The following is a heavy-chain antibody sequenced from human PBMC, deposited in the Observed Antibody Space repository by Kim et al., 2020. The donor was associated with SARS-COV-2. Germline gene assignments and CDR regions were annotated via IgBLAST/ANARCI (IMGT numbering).Heavy chain of an antibody. CDR2: IIPIFGTA. V-gene: IGHV1-69*13. Sequence: SVKVSCKASGGTFSSYAISWVRQAPGQGLEWMGGIIPIFGTANYAQKFQGRVTITADESTSTAYMELSSLRSEDTAVYYCARDGNRYCSSTSCYRGFTPYGMDVWGQGTTVTVSS. CDR3: ARDGNRYCSSTSCYRGFTPYGMDV. CDR1: GGTFSSYA. D-gene: IGHD2-2*01. J-gene: IGHJ6*02.